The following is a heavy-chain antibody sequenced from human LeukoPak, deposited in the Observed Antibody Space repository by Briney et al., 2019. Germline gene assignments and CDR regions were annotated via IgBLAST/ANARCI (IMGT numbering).Heavy chain of an antibody. CDR1: GDSISGSNYH. J-gene: IGHJ5*02. Sequence: SETLSLTCTASGDSISGSNYHWGWIRQPPGMGLEWLGNVHRSGRAYYNESLRGRTTISVDTSKNQFSLRLASMTTADTAVYYCAREPDAWGQGILVTVSS. CDR3: AREPDA. CDR2: VHRSGRA. V-gene: IGHV4-39*07.